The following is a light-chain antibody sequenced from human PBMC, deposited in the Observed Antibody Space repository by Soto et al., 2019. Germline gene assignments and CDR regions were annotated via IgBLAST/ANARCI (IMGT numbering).Light chain of an antibody. V-gene: IGKV3-20*01. CDR3: QQYGSSPYT. J-gene: IGKJ2*01. CDR1: QSVNRRY. CDR2: DAA. Sequence: EIVLTQSPGTLSLSPCERATLSCRASQSVNRRYLAWYQQTPGQAPRLLIYDAASRATGIPVRFSGSGSGTDFTLTISRLEAEDFAVYFCQQYGSSPYTFGQGTKVDIK.